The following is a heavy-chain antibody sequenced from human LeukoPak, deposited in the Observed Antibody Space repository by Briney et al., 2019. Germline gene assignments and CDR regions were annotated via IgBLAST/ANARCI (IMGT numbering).Heavy chain of an antibody. CDR3: ARAFGSSSTYYQGY. D-gene: IGHD1-26*01. V-gene: IGHV3-74*03. CDR1: GFIFSNYW. Sequence: PGGSLRLSCAASGFIFSNYWMHWVRQAPGKGLVWVSRIDRDGSSTMYADSVKGRFTISRDNAKNTLYLQMNSLRAEDTAVYYCARAFGSSSTYYQGYWGQGALVTVSS. J-gene: IGHJ4*02. CDR2: IDRDGSST.